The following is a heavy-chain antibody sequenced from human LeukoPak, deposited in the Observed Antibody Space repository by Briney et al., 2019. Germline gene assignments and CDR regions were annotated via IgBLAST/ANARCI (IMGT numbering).Heavy chain of an antibody. J-gene: IGHJ4*02. V-gene: IGHV3-23*01. CDR2: ISGSGGST. D-gene: IGHD1-1*01. CDR1: GFTFSSYA. Sequence: GGSLRLSCAASGFTFSSYAMSWVRQAPGKGLEWVSAISGSGGSTYYADSVKGRFTISRDNSKNTLYLQMNSLRAEDTAVYYCAKCFVFRFQLERNFDYWGQGTLVTVSS. CDR3: AKCFVFRFQLERNFDY.